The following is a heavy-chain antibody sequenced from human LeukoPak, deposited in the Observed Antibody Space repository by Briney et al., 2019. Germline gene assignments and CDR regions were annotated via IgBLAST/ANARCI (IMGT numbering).Heavy chain of an antibody. J-gene: IGHJ4*02. CDR3: ASNTGTVFDY. D-gene: IGHD7-27*01. CDR2: IKPDGTEK. CDR1: GFTFSSYW. Sequence: GGSLRLSCAASGFTFSSYWMSWVRQAPGKGLEWVANIKPDGTEKYYVDSVKGRFTISTDNAKNTLFLQMNTLRAEDTAVYYCASNTGTVFDYWGQGALVTVSS. V-gene: IGHV3-7*01.